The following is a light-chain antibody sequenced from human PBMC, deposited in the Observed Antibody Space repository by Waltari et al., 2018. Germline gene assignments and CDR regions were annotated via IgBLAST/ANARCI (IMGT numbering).Light chain of an antibody. Sequence: TQSPGPLSLSPGERATLSCRASQSVSSSYLAWYQQKPGQAPRLLIYGASSRATGIPDRFSGSGSGTDFTLTISRLDPEDFAVYYCQQYGSSPLTFGGGTKVEIK. CDR3: QQYGSSPLT. V-gene: IGKV3-20*01. J-gene: IGKJ4*01. CDR1: QSVSSSY. CDR2: GAS.